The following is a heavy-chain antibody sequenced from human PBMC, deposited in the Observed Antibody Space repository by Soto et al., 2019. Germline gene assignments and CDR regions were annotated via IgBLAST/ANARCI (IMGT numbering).Heavy chain of an antibody. CDR3: ARGAARIYYYYGMDV. J-gene: IGHJ6*02. V-gene: IGHV3-48*02. CDR2: ISSSSSTI. CDR1: GFTFSSYS. Sequence: EVQLVESGGGLVQPGGSLRLSCAASGFTFSSYSMNWVRQAPGKGLEWVSYISSSSSTIYYADSVKGRFTISRDNAKNSLYQQMNSLRDEDTAVYYCARGAARIYYYYGMDVWGQGTTVTVSS. D-gene: IGHD6-6*01.